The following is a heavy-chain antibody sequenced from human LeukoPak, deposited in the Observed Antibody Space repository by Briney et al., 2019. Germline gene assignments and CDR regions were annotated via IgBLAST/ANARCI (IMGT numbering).Heavy chain of an antibody. V-gene: IGHV3-74*01. CDR1: GFTFSSYW. CDR3: AKDPKSYCSGGSCPYYFDY. Sequence: GGSLRLSCAASGFTFSSYWMHWVRQAPGKGLVWVSRINSDGRTTTYADSVKGRFTISRDNAENTLYLQMNSLKAEDTAVYYCAKDPKSYCSGGSCPYYFDYWGQGTLVTVSS. CDR2: INSDGRTT. D-gene: IGHD2-15*01. J-gene: IGHJ4*02.